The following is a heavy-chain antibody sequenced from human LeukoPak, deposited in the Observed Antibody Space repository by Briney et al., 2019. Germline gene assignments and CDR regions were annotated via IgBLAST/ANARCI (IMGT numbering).Heavy chain of an antibody. J-gene: IGHJ6*03. Sequence: PGGSLRLSCAASGFTFSSYWMSWVRQAPGKGLEWVANIKQDGSEKYYVDSVKGRFTISRDNAKNSLYLQMNSLRAEDTAVYYCARRTSGYCSSTSCYGGYYYYYMDVWGKGTTVTISS. D-gene: IGHD2-2*01. V-gene: IGHV3-7*01. CDR2: IKQDGSEK. CDR1: GFTFSSYW. CDR3: ARRTSGYCSSTSCYGGYYYYYMDV.